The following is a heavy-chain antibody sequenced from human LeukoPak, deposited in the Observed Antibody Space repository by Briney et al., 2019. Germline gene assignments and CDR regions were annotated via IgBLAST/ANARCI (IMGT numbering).Heavy chain of an antibody. V-gene: IGHV3-23*01. CDR1: GFTFSSYA. CDR2: ISGSGGST. Sequence: GGSLRLSCAASGFTFSSYAMSWVRQAPGKGLEWVSAISGSGGSTYYADSVKGRFTISRDNSKNTLYLQMNGLRAEDTAVYYCAQMSSGYDVFDYWGQGTLVTVSS. D-gene: IGHD5-12*01. CDR3: AQMSSGYDVFDY. J-gene: IGHJ4*02.